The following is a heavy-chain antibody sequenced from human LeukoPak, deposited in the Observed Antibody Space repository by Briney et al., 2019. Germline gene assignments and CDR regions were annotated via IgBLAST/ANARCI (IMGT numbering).Heavy chain of an antibody. CDR1: GFTVSSNY. J-gene: IGHJ4*02. D-gene: IGHD6-19*01. CDR3: AGHSSGWYGVFDY. V-gene: IGHV3-53*01. CDR2: IYSGGST. Sequence: GGSLRLSCAASGFTVSSNYMSWVCQAPGKGLEWVSVIYSGGSTYYADSVKGRFTISRDNSKNTLYLQMNSLRAEDTAVYYCAGHSSGWYGVFDYWGQGTLVTVSS.